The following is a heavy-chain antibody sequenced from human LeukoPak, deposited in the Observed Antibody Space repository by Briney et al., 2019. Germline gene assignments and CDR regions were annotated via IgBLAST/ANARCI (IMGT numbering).Heavy chain of an antibody. CDR2: ISNSGGST. D-gene: IGHD3-22*01. V-gene: IGHV3-23*01. CDR1: AFTFSTYA. J-gene: IGHJ4*02. Sequence: GGSLRLSCAASAFTFSTYAMSWVRQAPGKGLEWVSGISNSGGSTPYADSVRGRFTISRDNSKNTLYLQMTSLRAEDTAVYYCARESYSSGYYYDYWGQGTLVTVSS. CDR3: ARESYSSGYYYDY.